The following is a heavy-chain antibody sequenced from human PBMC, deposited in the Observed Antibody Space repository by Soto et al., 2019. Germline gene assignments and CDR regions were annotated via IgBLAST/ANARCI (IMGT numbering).Heavy chain of an antibody. D-gene: IGHD2-21*02. J-gene: IGHJ4*02. CDR3: TRSYCGGDCYSHFDY. CDR2: IRSKAYGGTT. CDR1: GFTFGDYA. Sequence: PGGSLRLSCTASGFTFGDYAMSWFRQAPGKGLEWVGFIRSKAYGGTTEYAASVKGRFTISRDDSKSIAYLQMNSLKTEDTAVYYCTRSYCGGDCYSHFDYWGQGTLVTVSS. V-gene: IGHV3-49*03.